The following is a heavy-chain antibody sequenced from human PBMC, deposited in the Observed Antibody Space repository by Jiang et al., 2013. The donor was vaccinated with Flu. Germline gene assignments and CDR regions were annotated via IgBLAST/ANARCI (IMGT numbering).Heavy chain of an antibody. CDR3: ARVRATTSRFWDYYYGMDV. J-gene: IGHJ6*02. Sequence: GAEVKKPGASVKVSCKASGCTFTSYDINWVRQATGQGLEWMGWMNPNSGNTGYAQKFQGRVTMTRNTSISTAXMELSSLRSEDTAVYYCARVRATTSRFWDYYYGMDVWGQGTTVTVSS. CDR2: MNPNSGNT. V-gene: IGHV1-8*01. CDR1: GCTFTSYD. D-gene: IGHD5-12*01.